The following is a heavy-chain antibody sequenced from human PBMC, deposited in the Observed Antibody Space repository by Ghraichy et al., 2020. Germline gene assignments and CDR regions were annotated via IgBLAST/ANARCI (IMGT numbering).Heavy chain of an antibody. D-gene: IGHD3-9*01. CDR1: GFTFSKFG. Sequence: GSLILSCSGSGFTFSKFGMHWVRQAPGKGLEYVSTITSKGGRTHYADAVKGRFTISRDSSKNTVYLQMSSVTTDDTAVYYCVRGSDILTGSFYYWGQGTQVTVSS. CDR2: ITSKGGRT. J-gene: IGHJ4*02. CDR3: VRGSDILTGSFYY. V-gene: IGHV3-64D*09.